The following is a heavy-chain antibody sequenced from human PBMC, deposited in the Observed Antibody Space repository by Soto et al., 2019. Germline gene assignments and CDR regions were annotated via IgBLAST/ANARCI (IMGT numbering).Heavy chain of an antibody. CDR1: GCTFGSQG. V-gene: IGHV1-69*13. CDR2: FIAMLGTP. J-gene: IGHJ4*02. CDR3: ARGAMANFDY. Sequence: SVKVSCKASGCTFGSQGIAWVRQAPGQGLEWMGGFIAMLGTPTYAKKVKGRATISADESLTSSYLELRSLRSEATGVYFCARGAMANFDYWGQGTVVTVSS. D-gene: IGHD5-18*01.